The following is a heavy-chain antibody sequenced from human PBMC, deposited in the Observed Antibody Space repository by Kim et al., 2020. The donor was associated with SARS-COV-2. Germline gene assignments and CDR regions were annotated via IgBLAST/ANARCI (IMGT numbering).Heavy chain of an antibody. V-gene: IGHV3-43*02. D-gene: IGHD3-10*01. CDR1: GFTFDDYA. CDR2: ISGDGGST. Sequence: GGSLRLSCAASGFTFDDYAMHWVRQAPGKGLEWVSLISGDGGSTYYADSVKGRFTISRDNSKNSLYLQMNSLRTEDTALYYCAKEKATYYYGSGTFFDVWGQGTTVTVSS. CDR3: AKEKATYYYGSGTFFDV. J-gene: IGHJ6*02.